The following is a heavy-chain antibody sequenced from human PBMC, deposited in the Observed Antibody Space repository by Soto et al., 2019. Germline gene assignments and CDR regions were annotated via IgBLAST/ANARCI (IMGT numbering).Heavy chain of an antibody. CDR2: IWYDGSNK. CDR1: GFTFSSYG. CDR3: ARDRQQLVHAYYYYGMDV. D-gene: IGHD6-13*01. V-gene: IGHV3-33*01. Sequence: GGSLRLSCAASGFTFSSYGMHWVRQAPGKGLEWVAVIWYDGSNKYYADSVKGRFTISRDNSKNTLYLQMNSLRAEDTAVYYCARDRQQLVHAYYYYGMDVWGQGTTVTVSS. J-gene: IGHJ6*02.